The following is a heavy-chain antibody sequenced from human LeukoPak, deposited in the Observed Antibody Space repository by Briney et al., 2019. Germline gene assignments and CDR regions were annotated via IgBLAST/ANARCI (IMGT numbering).Heavy chain of an antibody. CDR2: ISGDGGST. V-gene: IGHV3-43*02. J-gene: IGHJ4*02. CDR3: ARESESSGWYDY. Sequence: WGSLGLSSAAPGFMFHDYAIHWVRQAPGKGLEWVSLISGDGGSTFYADSVKGRFTISRDNSKYSLYLQMNSLRSDDTALYYCARESESSGWYDYWGQVTIVTVSS. D-gene: IGHD6-19*01. CDR1: GFMFHDYA.